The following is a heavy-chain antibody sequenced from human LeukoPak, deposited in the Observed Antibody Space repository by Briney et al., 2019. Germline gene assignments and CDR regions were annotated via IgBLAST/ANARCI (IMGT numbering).Heavy chain of an antibody. CDR2: INDDGSSK. Sequence: GGSLRLSCAASGFTFSSDWMHWVRQAPGKGLVWVSRINDDGSSKGYADSVKGRFTISRDNAKNTLYLQMNSLRGEDAAVYYCAKQHRGAATPFGSYYGMDVWGQGTTVTVSS. V-gene: IGHV3-74*01. CDR1: GFTFSSDW. D-gene: IGHD3-10*01. J-gene: IGHJ6*02. CDR3: AKQHRGAATPFGSYYGMDV.